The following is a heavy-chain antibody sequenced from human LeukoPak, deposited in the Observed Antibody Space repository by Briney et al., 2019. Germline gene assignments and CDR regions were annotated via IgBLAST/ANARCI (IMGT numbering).Heavy chain of an antibody. Sequence: SQTLSLTCGISGDSVSSNSAAWNWIRLSPSRGREWLGRTFYRSQWHDDYAVSLKNRMINNADTSKNPFSLQLNSVTPDDTAVYYCARTYYHANSGDGFDFWGQGTLVTVSS. D-gene: IGHD3-22*01. V-gene: IGHV6-1*01. CDR2: TFYRSQWHD. CDR1: GDSVSSNSAA. J-gene: IGHJ5*01. CDR3: ARTYYHANSGDGFDF.